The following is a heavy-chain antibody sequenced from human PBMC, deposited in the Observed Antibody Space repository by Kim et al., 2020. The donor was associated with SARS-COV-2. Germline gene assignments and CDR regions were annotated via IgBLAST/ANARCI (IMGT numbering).Heavy chain of an antibody. CDR3: ARAHPGTGDMDV. D-gene: IGHD3-16*01. J-gene: IGHJ6*02. CDR2: T. Sequence: TNYAQTFQGRVTMTRDTSISTAYMALSRLRSDDTAVYYCARAHPGTGDMDVWGQGTTVTVSS. V-gene: IGHV1-2*02.